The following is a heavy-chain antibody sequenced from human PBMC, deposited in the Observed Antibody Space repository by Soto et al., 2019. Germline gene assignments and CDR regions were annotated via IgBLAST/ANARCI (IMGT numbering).Heavy chain of an antibody. V-gene: IGHV3-30*02. J-gene: IGHJ3*02. D-gene: IGHD2-2*02. CDR2: IFYDGRNE. Sequence: GSLRLSCTASGFTFSSYGMHWVRQAPGKGLEWVAFIFYDGRNEYYADSVKGRFTISRANSKSTLYLQMNSLRPEDTAVYYCAKYCSSAICYIGSFDIWGQGTMVTVSS. CDR1: GFTFSSYG. CDR3: AKYCSSAICYIGSFDI.